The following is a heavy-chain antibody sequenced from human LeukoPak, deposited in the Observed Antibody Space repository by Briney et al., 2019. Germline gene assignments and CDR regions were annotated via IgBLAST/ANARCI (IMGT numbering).Heavy chain of an antibody. CDR1: GGSISSYH. CDR2: IYNSATT. Sequence: PSETLSLTCAVSGGSISSYHWSWFRQPPGKGLEWIGLIYNSATTHYNPSLKSRVTISVGTSKNQFSLSLTSVTAADTAVYYCARTYNWNEGGFDYWGQGTLVTVSS. CDR3: ARTYNWNEGGFDY. J-gene: IGHJ4*02. D-gene: IGHD1-1*01. V-gene: IGHV4-59*01.